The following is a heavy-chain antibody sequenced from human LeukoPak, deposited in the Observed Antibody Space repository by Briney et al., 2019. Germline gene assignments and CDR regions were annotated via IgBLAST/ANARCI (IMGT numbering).Heavy chain of an antibody. CDR1: GFTFSSYG. Sequence: GGSLRLSCAASGFTFSSYGMHWVRQAPGKGLEWVAFIRYDGSNKYYADSVKGRFTISRGNSKNTLYLQMNSLRAEDTAVYYCAKDKGGYNSRGGDYWGQGTLVTVSS. D-gene: IGHD5-24*01. CDR2: IRYDGSNK. J-gene: IGHJ4*02. V-gene: IGHV3-30*02. CDR3: AKDKGGYNSRGGDY.